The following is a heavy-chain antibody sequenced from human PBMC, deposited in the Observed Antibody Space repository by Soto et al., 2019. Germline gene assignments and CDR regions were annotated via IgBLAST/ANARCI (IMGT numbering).Heavy chain of an antibody. CDR3: ARGGGTLDY. Sequence: QVQLVQSGAEVKKSGASVRVTCEASGYTFISYSMYWVRQAPRQGLEWMGMINPRDGTTLYAQNFQGRVTMTRDTSTRTVYMELSSLRSEDTALYYCARGGGTLDYWGQGTLVTVSS. V-gene: IGHV1-46*01. CDR2: INPRDGTT. J-gene: IGHJ4*02. CDR1: GYTFISYS.